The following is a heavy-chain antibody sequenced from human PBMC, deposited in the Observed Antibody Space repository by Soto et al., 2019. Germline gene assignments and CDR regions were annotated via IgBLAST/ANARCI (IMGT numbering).Heavy chain of an antibody. CDR2: LTGSGAST. CDR3: AQDFGGRRPFHY. D-gene: IGHD1-26*01. CDR1: GFTFGSYA. Sequence: EVQLLESGGGLVQPGGSLRISCAASGFTFGSYAMTWVRQAPGKGLEWVSALTGSGASTYYADSVRSRFIISRENSKSTLYLQMYSLRAEDTAVYYCAQDFGGRRPFHYWGQGTLVTVSS. V-gene: IGHV3-23*01. J-gene: IGHJ4*02.